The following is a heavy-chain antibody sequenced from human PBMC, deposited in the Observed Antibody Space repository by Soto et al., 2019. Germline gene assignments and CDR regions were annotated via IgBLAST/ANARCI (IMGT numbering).Heavy chain of an antibody. D-gene: IGHD6-19*01. Sequence: EVQLLESGGGLVQPGGSLRLSCAASGFTFSSYAMSWVRQAPGKGLEWVSAISGSGGSTYYADSVKGRFTISRDNSKNTLYLQMNSLRAEDTVVYYCEKEGEHSSGWANFDYWGQGTLVTVSS. V-gene: IGHV3-23*01. CDR3: EKEGEHSSGWANFDY. CDR1: GFTFSSYA. J-gene: IGHJ4*02. CDR2: ISGSGGST.